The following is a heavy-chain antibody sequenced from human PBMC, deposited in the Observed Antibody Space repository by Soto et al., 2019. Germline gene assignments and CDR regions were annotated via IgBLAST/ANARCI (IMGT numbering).Heavy chain of an antibody. J-gene: IGHJ3*01. D-gene: IGHD1-1*01. CDR3: SWQTRPNHDVWNV. V-gene: IGHV3-11*01. CDR1: GFTFSDYY. Sequence: GGSLRLSCAASGFTFSDYYMNWIRQAPGKGLEWVSYITSSGRTTYYADSVKGRFTISRDNAKNSLYLQMNGLKAEDTGMYYCSWQTRPNHDVWNVWGQGTMVTVSS. CDR2: ITSSGRTT.